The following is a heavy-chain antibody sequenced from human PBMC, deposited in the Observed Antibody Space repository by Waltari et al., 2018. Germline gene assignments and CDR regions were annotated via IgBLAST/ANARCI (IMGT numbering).Heavy chain of an antibody. Sequence: QVQLQESGPGLVKPSETLSLTCTVSGGSISSYYWSWIRQPAGKGLEWIGRLYTSGSTNYNPSLKSRVTMSVDTSKNQFSLKLSSVTAADTAVYYCARSSGYYHRYYMDVWGKGTTVTVSS. CDR1: GGSISSYY. D-gene: IGHD3-22*01. CDR2: LYTSGST. V-gene: IGHV4-4*07. CDR3: ARSSGYYHRYYMDV. J-gene: IGHJ6*03.